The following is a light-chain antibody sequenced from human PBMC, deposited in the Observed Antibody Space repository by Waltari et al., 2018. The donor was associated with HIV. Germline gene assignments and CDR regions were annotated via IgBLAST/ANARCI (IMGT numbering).Light chain of an antibody. V-gene: IGLV3-1*01. J-gene: IGLJ2*01. Sequence: SYELTQPPSVSVSPGQTARIPCSGDQLGDKYSCWYQQKPGQSPILVIDQDSKRASGIPERFSGSNSGNTATLTISGTQSMDEADYYCQAWDSSTAVFGGGTKLTVL. CDR3: QAWDSSTAV. CDR1: QLGDKY. CDR2: QDS.